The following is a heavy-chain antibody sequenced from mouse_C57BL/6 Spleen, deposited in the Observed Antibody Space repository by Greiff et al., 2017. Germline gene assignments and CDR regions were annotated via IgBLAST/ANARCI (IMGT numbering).Heavy chain of an antibody. CDR2: IYPGSGNT. J-gene: IGHJ4*01. CDR1: GYTFTDYY. CDR3: AGDGSYYAMDY. Sequence: VQLQQSGAELVRPGASVKLSCKASGYTFTDYYINWVKQRPGQGLEWIARIYPGSGNTYYNEKFKGKDTLTAEKSSSTAYMQLSSLTSEDSAVYFCAGDGSYYAMDYWGQGTSVTVSS. V-gene: IGHV1-76*01. D-gene: IGHD2-3*01.